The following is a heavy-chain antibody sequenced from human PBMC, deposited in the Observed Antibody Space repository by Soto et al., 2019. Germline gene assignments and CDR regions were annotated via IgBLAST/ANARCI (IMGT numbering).Heavy chain of an antibody. CDR2: ISSSGSTI. J-gene: IGHJ6*02. Sequence: RRLSCAASGFTFSDYYMSWIRQAPGKGLEWVSYISSSGSTIYYADSVKGRFTISRDNAKNSLYLQMNSLRAEDTAVYYCARGHDGYYYDSSGYFFGPTYYYYGMDVWGQGTTVTVSS. D-gene: IGHD3-22*01. CDR3: ARGHDGYYYDSSGYFFGPTYYYYGMDV. V-gene: IGHV3-11*01. CDR1: GFTFSDYY.